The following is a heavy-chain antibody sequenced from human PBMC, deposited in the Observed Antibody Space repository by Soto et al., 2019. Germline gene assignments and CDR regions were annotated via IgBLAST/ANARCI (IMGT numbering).Heavy chain of an antibody. V-gene: IGHV1-69*01. D-gene: IGHD2-15*01. J-gene: IGHJ6*02. CDR2: IIPIFGTA. Sequence: QVQLVQSGAEVKKPGSSVKVSCKASGGTFSSYAISWVRQAPGQGLEWMGGIIPIFGTANYAQKSQGRVTITADESTSTAYMELSRLRSEDTAVYYCARAPFGYCSGGSCYGMDVWGQGTTVTVSS. CDR3: ARAPFGYCSGGSCYGMDV. CDR1: GGTFSSYA.